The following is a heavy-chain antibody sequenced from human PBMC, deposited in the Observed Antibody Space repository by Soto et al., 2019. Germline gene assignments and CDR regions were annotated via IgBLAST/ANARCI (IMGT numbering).Heavy chain of an antibody. CDR2: ISAYNGNT. CDR3: ARDPPPPDY. V-gene: IGHV1-18*01. Sequence: QVQLVQSGAEVKKPGASVKVSCKASGYTFASYAISWMRQAPGQGLEWMGWISAYNGNTNYAQKLQGRVTMTTDTSTSTAYIKMRSLRADDTAVYYCARDPPPPDYWGQGTLVAVSS. CDR1: GYTFASYA. J-gene: IGHJ4*02.